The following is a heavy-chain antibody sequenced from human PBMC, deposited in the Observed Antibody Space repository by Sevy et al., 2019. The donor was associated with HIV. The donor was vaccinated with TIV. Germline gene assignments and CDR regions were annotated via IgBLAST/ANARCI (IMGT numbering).Heavy chain of an antibody. V-gene: IGHV3-30*04. CDR2: ISYDGSNK. J-gene: IGHJ4*02. CDR3: ARDSDFGVVIFSDFEY. D-gene: IGHD3-3*01. CDR1: GFTFSSYA. Sequence: GGSLRLSCAASGFTFSSYAMHWVRQAPGKGLEWVAVISYDGSNKYYADSVKGRFTISRDNSKNTLYLQMNSLRAEDTAVYYCARDSDFGVVIFSDFEYWGQGTLVTVSS.